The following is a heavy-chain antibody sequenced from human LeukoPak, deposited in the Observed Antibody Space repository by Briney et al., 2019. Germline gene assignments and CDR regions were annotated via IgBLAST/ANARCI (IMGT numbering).Heavy chain of an antibody. Sequence: GGSLRLSCAASGFTLSSYSMNWVRQAPGKGLEWVSSICSSSPYIYYADSLKGRFIISRDNSKNSLFLQMNSLRAEDTAVYYCARDADILTAYSFDYWGQGTLVTVSS. V-gene: IGHV3-21*01. CDR3: ARDADILTAYSFDY. D-gene: IGHD3-9*01. J-gene: IGHJ4*02. CDR1: GFTLSSYS. CDR2: ICSSSPYI.